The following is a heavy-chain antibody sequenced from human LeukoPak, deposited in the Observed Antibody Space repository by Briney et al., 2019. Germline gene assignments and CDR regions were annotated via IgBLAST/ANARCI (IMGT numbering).Heavy chain of an antibody. Sequence: GGSLRLSCAASQFTFNNNAMSWVRHAPGKGLELVSGLSGDSSSIYYAASVKGRFTISRDNSKNMLYLQMNSLRAKDTAVYYCTRFRGSGSSTLYSFDYWGQGSLVTVAP. CDR1: QFTFNNNA. CDR3: TRFRGSGSSTLYSFDY. V-gene: IGHV3-23*01. J-gene: IGHJ4*02. D-gene: IGHD3-10*01. CDR2: LSGDSSSI.